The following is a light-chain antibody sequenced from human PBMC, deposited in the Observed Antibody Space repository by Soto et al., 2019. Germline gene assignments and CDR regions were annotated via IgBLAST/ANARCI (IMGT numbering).Light chain of an antibody. Sequence: QSALTQPASVSGSPGQSITISCTGTSSDVGSYNLVSWYQQHPGKAPKLMIYEVSKRPSGVSNRFSGSKSGNTASLTISGLQAEDEADYYCCSYAGSDTYVFGTGTKVTV. J-gene: IGLJ1*01. V-gene: IGLV2-23*02. CDR1: SSDVGSYNL. CDR3: CSYAGSDTYV. CDR2: EVS.